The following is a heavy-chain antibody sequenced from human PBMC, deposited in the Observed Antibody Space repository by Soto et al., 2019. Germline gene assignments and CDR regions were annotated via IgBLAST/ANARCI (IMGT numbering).Heavy chain of an antibody. CDR1: GGSISSYY. V-gene: IGHV4-59*01. CDR3: AGTYYYGSGSYPYYFDY. J-gene: IGHJ4*02. CDR2: IYYSGST. Sequence: PSETLSLTCTVSGGSISSYYLSWIRQPPGKGLEWIGYIYYSGSTNYNPSLKSRVTISVDTSKNQFSLKLSSVTAADTAVYYCAGTYYYGSGSYPYYFDYWGQGTLVTVS. D-gene: IGHD3-10*01.